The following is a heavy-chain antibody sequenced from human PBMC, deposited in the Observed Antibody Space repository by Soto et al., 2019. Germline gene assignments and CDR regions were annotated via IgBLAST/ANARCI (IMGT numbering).Heavy chain of an antibody. D-gene: IGHD3-3*01. CDR3: ARLATYYDFWSGYQNYYGMDV. J-gene: IGHJ6*02. CDR1: GYTFTNYP. CDR2: ISAYNHNT. V-gene: IGHV1-18*04. Sequence: ASAKVSCKSSGYTFTNYPITWVRQAPGQGLEWMGWISAYNHNTIYAQKLQGRVTMTTDTSTSTAYMELRSLRSDDTAVYYCARLATYYDFWSGYQNYYGMDVWGQGTTVTVSS.